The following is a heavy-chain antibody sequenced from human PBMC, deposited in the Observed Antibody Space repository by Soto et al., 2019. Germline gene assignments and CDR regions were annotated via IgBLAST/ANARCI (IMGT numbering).Heavy chain of an antibody. J-gene: IGHJ6*04. V-gene: IGHV1-8*01. CDR2: MNPNSGNT. CDR1: GYTFTSYD. D-gene: IGHD3-3*01. Sequence: ASVKVSCKASGYTFTSYDINWVRQATGQGLEWMGWMNPNSGNTGYAQKFQGRVTMTRNTSISTAYMELSSLRSEDTAVYYCGSGRTIFGTMDVPGKATTVTVSA. CDR3: GSGRTIFGTMDV.